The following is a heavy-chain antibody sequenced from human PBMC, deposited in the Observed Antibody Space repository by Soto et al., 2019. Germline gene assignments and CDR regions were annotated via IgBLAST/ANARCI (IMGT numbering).Heavy chain of an antibody. D-gene: IGHD2-15*01. CDR2: ISWNSGSI. CDR1: GFTFDDYA. CDR3: ARVPGTARWWDF. J-gene: IGHJ4*02. V-gene: IGHV3-9*01. Sequence: GGSLRLSCAASGFTFDDYAMHWVRQAPGKGLEWVSGISWNSGSIGYADSVKGRFTISRDNAKNSLYLQMNSLRADDTAVYYCARVPGTARWWDFWGQGTLVTVSS.